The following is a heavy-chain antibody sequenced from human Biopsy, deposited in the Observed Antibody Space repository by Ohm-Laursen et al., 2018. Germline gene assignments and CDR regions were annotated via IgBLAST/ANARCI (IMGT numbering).Heavy chain of an antibody. CDR1: GFILNNYG. Sequence: SLRLSCAAPGFILNNYGLSWVRQAPGKGLEWVSAIRGSGLTTFYTDSVKGRFTISRDNSKNTLSLQMNSLRAEDTAIYYCTCRYGDSPPWGQGTMVTVSS. CDR3: TCRYGDSPP. CDR2: IRGSGLTT. J-gene: IGHJ3*01. V-gene: IGHV3-23*01. D-gene: IGHD4-17*01.